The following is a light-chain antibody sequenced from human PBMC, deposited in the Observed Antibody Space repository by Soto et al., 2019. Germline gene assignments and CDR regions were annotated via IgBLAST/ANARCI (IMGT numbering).Light chain of an antibody. Sequence: DIQMTPSPSTLSASVGDRVTITCRASQSISSWVAWYQQTPGKAPKLLIYKASSLESGVPSRFSGSGSGTEFTLTISSLQPDDFATYYCQQYSSYPWTFGQGTKVDIK. V-gene: IGKV1-5*03. CDR3: QQYSSYPWT. CDR1: QSISSW. J-gene: IGKJ1*01. CDR2: KAS.